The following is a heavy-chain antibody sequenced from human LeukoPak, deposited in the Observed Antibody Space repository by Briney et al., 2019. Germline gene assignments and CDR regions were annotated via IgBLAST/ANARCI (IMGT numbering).Heavy chain of an antibody. CDR1: GFTFSSYW. Sequence: GGSLRLSCAASGFTFSSYWMHWVRQAPGKGLVWVSRINRDGSSTSYADSVKGGFTISRDNAKNTLYLQMSSLRAEDTAVYYCARRSQVTIFGDNLFDPGGEGTLVTVSS. CDR3: ARRSQVTIFGDNLFDP. J-gene: IGHJ5*02. CDR2: INRDGSST. D-gene: IGHD3-3*01. V-gene: IGHV3-74*01.